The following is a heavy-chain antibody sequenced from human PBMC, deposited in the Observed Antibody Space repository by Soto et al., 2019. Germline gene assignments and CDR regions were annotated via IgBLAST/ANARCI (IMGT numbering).Heavy chain of an antibody. J-gene: IGHJ4*02. CDR2: IAWDGVAA. D-gene: IGHD3-22*01. CDR1: GLTFEEYT. Sequence: GGSLRLSCAASGLTFEEYTMHWVRQVPGKTLEWVSLIAWDGVAAYYRDSVKGRFTISRDNKKNSLYLQMNSLRSEDSAFYYCVAGGFSSGAVDFWGQGTLVTVSS. CDR3: VAGGFSSGAVDF. V-gene: IGHV3-43*01.